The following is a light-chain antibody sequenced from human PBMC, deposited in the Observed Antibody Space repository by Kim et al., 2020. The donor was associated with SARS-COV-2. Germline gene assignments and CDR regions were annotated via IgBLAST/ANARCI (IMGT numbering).Light chain of an antibody. J-gene: IGKJ1*01. CDR2: DAS. CDR3: HQYDDWPRT. CDR1: QTISNN. Sequence: EIVMTQSPATLSVSPGERATLSCRASQTISNNLAWYQQKPGQAPRLLMYDASTKATGIPAMFSGSGSGTEFTLTISSLQSEDFAVYYCHQYDDWPRTFGQGTEVEIK. V-gene: IGKV3-15*01.